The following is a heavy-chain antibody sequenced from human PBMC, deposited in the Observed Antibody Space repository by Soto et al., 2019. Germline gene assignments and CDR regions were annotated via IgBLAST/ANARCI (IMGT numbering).Heavy chain of an antibody. CDR2: INAGNGNT. D-gene: IGHD3-22*01. CDR1: GYTFTSYA. CDR3: ARVVSHYYDSSGYGY. J-gene: IGHJ4*02. V-gene: IGHV1-3*01. Sequence: ASVKVSCKASGYTFTSYAMHWVRQAPGQRLEWMGWINAGNGNTKYSQKFQGRVNITRDTSASTAYMELSSLRSEDTAVYYCARVVSHYYDSSGYGYWGQGTLVTVSS.